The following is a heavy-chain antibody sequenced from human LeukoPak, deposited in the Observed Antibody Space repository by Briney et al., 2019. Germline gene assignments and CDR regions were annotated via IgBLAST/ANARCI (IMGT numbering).Heavy chain of an antibody. J-gene: IGHJ4*02. CDR1: GGSLSSYY. D-gene: IGHD3-10*01. CDR2: IRYSGGT. CDR3: ARRVVRSYYFDY. V-gene: IGHV4-59*08. Sequence: SETLSLTCTVSGGSLSSYYWSWIRQPPGKDLEWIGKIRYSGGTNYNPSVKSRVTISVDTSKNQFSLELSSVTAADTALYYCARRVVRSYYFDYWGQGTLGTVSS.